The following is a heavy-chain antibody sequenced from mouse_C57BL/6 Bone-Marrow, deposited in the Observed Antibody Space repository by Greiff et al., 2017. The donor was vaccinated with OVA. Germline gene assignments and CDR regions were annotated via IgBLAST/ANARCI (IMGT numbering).Heavy chain of an antibody. CDR2: IYPSDSET. J-gene: IGHJ2*01. V-gene: IGHV1-61*01. Sequence: VQLQQPGAELVRPGSSVKLSCKASGYTFTSYCMEWVQQRPGQGLEWIGNIYPSDSETHYDQKFEDKATLTVDKSSSTAYMRHSSLTSEDSAVCCCATDYEGQGTALTVTS. CDR1: GYTFTSYC. CDR3: ATDY.